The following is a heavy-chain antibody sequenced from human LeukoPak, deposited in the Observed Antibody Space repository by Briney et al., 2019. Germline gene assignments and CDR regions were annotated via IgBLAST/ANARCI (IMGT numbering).Heavy chain of an antibody. CDR3: ARYSARGGWYAY. V-gene: IGHV1-69*06. D-gene: IGHD6-19*01. CDR2: IIPIFGTA. J-gene: IGHJ4*02. CDR1: RGTFSSYA. Sequence: SVKVSCKASRGTFSSYAISWVRQAPGQGLEWMGGIIPIFGTANYAQKFQGRVTITADKSTSTAYMELSSLRSEDTAVYYCARYSARGGWYAYWGQGTLVTVSS.